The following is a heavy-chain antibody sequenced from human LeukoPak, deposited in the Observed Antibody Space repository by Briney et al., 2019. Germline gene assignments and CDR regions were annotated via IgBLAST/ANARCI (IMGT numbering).Heavy chain of an antibody. Sequence: NRGESLKISCKGSGYSLTSYWIGWVRQMPGKGLEWMGIIYPGDSDTRYSPSFQGQVTISADESISTAYLQWSSLKASDTAMYYCARQAVFDYYYYGMDVWGQGTTVTVSS. V-gene: IGHV5-51*01. CDR1: GYSLTSYW. CDR3: ARQAVFDYYYYGMDV. CDR2: IYPGDSDT. J-gene: IGHJ6*02.